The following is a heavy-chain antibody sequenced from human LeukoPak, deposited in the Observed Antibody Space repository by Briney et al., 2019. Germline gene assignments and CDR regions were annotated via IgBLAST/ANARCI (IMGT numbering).Heavy chain of an antibody. CDR3: AKSPTTYYYDSSGYCYFDY. V-gene: IGHV3-23*01. J-gene: IGHJ4*02. CDR2: ISGSGGST. D-gene: IGHD3-22*01. CDR1: GFTFSSYG. Sequence: GGSLRLSCAASGFTFSSYGMNWVRQASGKGLEWVSAISGSGGSTYYADSVKGRFTISRDNSKNTLYLQMNSLRAEGTAVYYCAKSPTTYYYDSSGYCYFDYWGQGTLVTVSS.